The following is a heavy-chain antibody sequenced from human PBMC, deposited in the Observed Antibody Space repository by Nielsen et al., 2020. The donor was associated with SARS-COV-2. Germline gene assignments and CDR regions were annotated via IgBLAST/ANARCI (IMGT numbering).Heavy chain of an antibody. V-gene: IGHV3-11*04. D-gene: IGHD6-13*01. Sequence: GESLKISCAASGFTFSDSYMSWIRQAPGKGLEWVSDISTSGSTIYYADSVKGRFTISRDNAKNSLFLQMNSLRAEDTAVYYCAREFYGYSSPTFDLWGQGTVVTVSS. CDR3: AREFYGYSSPTFDL. CDR2: ISTSGSTI. J-gene: IGHJ4*02. CDR1: GFTFSDSY.